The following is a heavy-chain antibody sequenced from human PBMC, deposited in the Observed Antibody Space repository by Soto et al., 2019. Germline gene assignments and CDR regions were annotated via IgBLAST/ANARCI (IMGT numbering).Heavy chain of an antibody. Sequence: QITLKESGPTLVKPTQTLTLTCTFSAFSLSTGGVGVGWIRQPPGKALEWLAPISWDDDKRYSPSLRSRLTITKDTSKNQVVLTMTNMDPVDTATYYCIQSRCGGDCLQSYASYYYYGMDVWGQGTTVTVSS. V-gene: IGHV2-5*02. CDR3: IQSRCGGDCLQSYASYYYYGMDV. CDR1: AFSLSTGGVG. J-gene: IGHJ6*02. D-gene: IGHD2-21*02. CDR2: ISWDDDK.